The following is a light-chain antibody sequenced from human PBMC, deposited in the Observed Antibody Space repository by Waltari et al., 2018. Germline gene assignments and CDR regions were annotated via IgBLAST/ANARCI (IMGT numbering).Light chain of an antibody. CDR1: QSVSRS. J-gene: IGKJ1*01. CDR2: GAS. Sequence: EIVLTQSPDILSLSPGDRATLSCRASQSVSRSLAWYPPKPGQAPRLLIYGASSRPTGIPDRFSVGGSGTDFSLTISRLEPEDFAVYYCQHYVRLPATFGQGTKVEIK. CDR3: QHYVRLPAT. V-gene: IGKV3-20*01.